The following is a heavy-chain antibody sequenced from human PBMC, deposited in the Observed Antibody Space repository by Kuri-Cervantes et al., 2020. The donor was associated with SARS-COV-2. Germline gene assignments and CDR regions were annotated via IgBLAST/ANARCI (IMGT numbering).Heavy chain of an antibody. J-gene: IGHJ6*02. CDR2: IWYDGSKN. CDR1: GFSFSTYG. V-gene: IGHV3-33*01. CDR3: ARALQYRGQYYYYGLDV. D-gene: IGHD3-16*01. Sequence: GESLKISCAASGFSFSTYGMHWVRQAPGKGLEWVAVIWYDGSKNFYADSLKDRFTISRDNFNNMFYLQMNALRAEDTAVYYCARALQYRGQYYYYGLDVWGQGATVTVSS.